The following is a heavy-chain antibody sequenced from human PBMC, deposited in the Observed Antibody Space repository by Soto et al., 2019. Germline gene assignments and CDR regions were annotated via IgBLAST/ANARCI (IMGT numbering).Heavy chain of an antibody. D-gene: IGHD5-18*01. V-gene: IGHV1-46*01. CDR3: ARGLSYGYDY. CDR2: INPSGGST. CDR1: GYTFTSYY. J-gene: IGHJ4*02. Sequence: GASVKVSCKASGYTFTSYYMHWVRQAPGQGLECLGIINPSGGSTTYAQKFQGRVTMTRDTSTSTVYMELSSLTSDDTAVYYCARGLSYGYDYWGQGTQVTVSS.